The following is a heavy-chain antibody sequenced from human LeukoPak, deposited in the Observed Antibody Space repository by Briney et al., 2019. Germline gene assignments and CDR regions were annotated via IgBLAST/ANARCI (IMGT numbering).Heavy chain of an antibody. V-gene: IGHV4-59*13. Sequence: SETLSLTCTVSGGSISTYYWSWIWQPPGKGLEWIGYISDSGSTHYNPSLKSRVAISVDTSKNQFSLKLRSVTAADTAKYYRAKNYQPLLPIQANWFDPWGQGTLVTVSS. D-gene: IGHD2-2*01. J-gene: IGHJ5*02. CDR1: GGSISTYY. CDR2: ISDSGST. CDR3: AKNYQPLLPIQANWFDP.